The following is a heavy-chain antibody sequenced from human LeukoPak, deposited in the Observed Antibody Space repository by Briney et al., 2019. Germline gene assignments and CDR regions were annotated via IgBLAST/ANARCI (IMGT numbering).Heavy chain of an antibody. V-gene: IGHV4-59*01. CDR1: GGSISSYY. CDR3: ARDGSQGRAQYCSGGSCYRDYWFDP. D-gene: IGHD2-15*01. CDR2: IYYSGST. Sequence: SETLSLTCTVSGGSISSYYWSWIRQPPGKGLEWIGYIYYSGSTNYNPSLKSRVTISVDTSKNQFSLKLSSVTAADTAVYYCARDGSQGRAQYCSGGSCYRDYWFDPWGQGTLDTVSS. J-gene: IGHJ5*02.